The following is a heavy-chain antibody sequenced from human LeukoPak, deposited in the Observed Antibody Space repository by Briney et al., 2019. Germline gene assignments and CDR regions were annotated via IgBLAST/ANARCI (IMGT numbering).Heavy chain of an antibody. CDR2: IYYSGST. CDR3: ARAVSGRFDY. V-gene: IGHV4-59*08. J-gene: IGHJ4*02. Sequence: SETLSLTCTDSGGSMSPYHWGWIRQLPGKGLEWTGYIYYSGSTNYNPSIKIRVTISVDTSKNQFTLNLISVTASDTAINYCARAVSGRFDYWGQGTLVTVSS. CDR1: GGSMSPYH. D-gene: IGHD6-19*01.